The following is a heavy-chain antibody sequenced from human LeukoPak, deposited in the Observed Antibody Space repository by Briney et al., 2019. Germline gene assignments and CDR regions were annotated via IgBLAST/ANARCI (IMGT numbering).Heavy chain of an antibody. Sequence: GGSLRLSCAASGFTFSSYNMNWVRQAPGKGLEWVSYISSSSSTIYYADSVKGRFTISRDNAKNSLYLQMNSLRDEDTAVYYCARQYCSGGSCHDDAFDIWGQGTMVTVSS. CDR1: GFTFSSYN. V-gene: IGHV3-48*02. J-gene: IGHJ3*02. CDR2: ISSSSSTI. CDR3: ARQYCSGGSCHDDAFDI. D-gene: IGHD2-15*01.